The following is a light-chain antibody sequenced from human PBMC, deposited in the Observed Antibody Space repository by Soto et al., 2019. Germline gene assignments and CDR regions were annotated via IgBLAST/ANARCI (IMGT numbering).Light chain of an antibody. Sequence: QSVLTQPASVSGSPGQSVTISCTGTSSDVGGYSYVSWYQQHPGKAPKLMIYDVSNRPSGVSNRFSGPTSGNTASLTISGLQAEDEADYYCSSYTSSSTLVFGGGTKLTVL. CDR3: SSYTSSSTLV. V-gene: IGLV2-14*01. CDR1: SSDVGGYSY. J-gene: IGLJ2*01. CDR2: DVS.